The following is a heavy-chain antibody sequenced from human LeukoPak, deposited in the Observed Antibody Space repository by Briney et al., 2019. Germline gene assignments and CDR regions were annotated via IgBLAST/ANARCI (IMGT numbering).Heavy chain of an antibody. Sequence: ASVKVSCKASGYTFTGYYMHWVRQAPGQGLEWMGWISAYYGNTNYAQKFQGRVTMTTDTSTSTAYMELRSLRSEDTAVYYCAREGYCSSTSCWFDPWGQGTLVTVSS. V-gene: IGHV1-18*04. J-gene: IGHJ5*02. CDR2: ISAYYGNT. CDR3: AREGYCSSTSCWFDP. CDR1: GYTFTGYY. D-gene: IGHD2-2*01.